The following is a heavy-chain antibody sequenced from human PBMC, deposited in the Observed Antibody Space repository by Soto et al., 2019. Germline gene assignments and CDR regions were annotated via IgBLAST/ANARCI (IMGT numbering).Heavy chain of an antibody. V-gene: IGHV3-21*01. D-gene: IGHD1-1*01. CDR1: EFTFSTFS. J-gene: IGHJ3*01. CDR2: ISRSSDSI. Sequence: VQLVESGGGLVKPGGALRLLCVASEFTFSTFSINWVRQAPGKGLEWVASISRSSDSIYYADSVKGRFTISRDNAKQSLYLQMDNLRAEDTAVFYCAIRFTGAFDVWGLGTMVTVSS. CDR3: AIRFTGAFDV.